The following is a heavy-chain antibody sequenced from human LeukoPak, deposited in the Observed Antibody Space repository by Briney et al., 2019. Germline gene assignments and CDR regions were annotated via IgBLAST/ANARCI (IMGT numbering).Heavy chain of an antibody. J-gene: IGHJ3*02. V-gene: IGHV3-66*01. D-gene: IGHD2-8*01. CDR3: AREYARAFDI. CDR2: IYSGGST. CDR1: GFTVSSNY. Sequence: GGSLRLSCAASGFTVSSNYMSWVRQAPGKGLEWVSVIYSGGSTYYADSVKGRLTISRDNSKYTLYLQMNSLRAEDTAVYYCAREYARAFDIWGQGTMVTVSS.